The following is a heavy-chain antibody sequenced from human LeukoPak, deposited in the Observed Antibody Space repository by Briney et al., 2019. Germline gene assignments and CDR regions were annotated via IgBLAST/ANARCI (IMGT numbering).Heavy chain of an antibody. CDR1: GYTLTELS. V-gene: IGHV1-24*01. J-gene: IGHJ4*02. CDR2: FDPEDGET. Sequence: ASVKVSCKVSGYTLTELSMQWVRQAPGKGLEWMGGFDPEDGETIYAQKFQGRVTMTEDTSTDTAYMELSSLRSEDTAVYYCATTPPLYSSGWWRIDYWGQGTLVTVSS. D-gene: IGHD6-19*01. CDR3: ATTPPLYSSGWWRIDY.